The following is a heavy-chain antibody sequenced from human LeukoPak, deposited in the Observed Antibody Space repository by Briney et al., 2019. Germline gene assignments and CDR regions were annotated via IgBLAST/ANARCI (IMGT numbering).Heavy chain of an antibody. D-gene: IGHD6-6*01. Sequence: SETLSLTCTVSGGSISSYYWTWIRQPPGKGLEWIGYMYFGGRTNYNPSLKSRATISIDTSKKQFSLKLQSVTAADTGVYYCAIRPYSSSSYLDYWGQGTLVTVPS. J-gene: IGHJ4*02. CDR2: MYFGGRT. CDR3: AIRPYSSSSYLDY. CDR1: GGSISSYY. V-gene: IGHV4-59*01.